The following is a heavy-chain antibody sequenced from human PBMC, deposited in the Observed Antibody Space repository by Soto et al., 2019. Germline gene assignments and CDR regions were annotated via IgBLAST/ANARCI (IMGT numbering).Heavy chain of an antibody. CDR3: ARQPPALRYFDWLSRDYYYGMDV. CDR1: GGSISSYY. Sequence: QVQLQESGPGLVKPSETLSLTCTVSGGSISSYYWSWIRQPPGKGLEWIGYIYYSGSTNYNPSLKSRVTISVDTSKNQFSLKLSSVTAADTAVYYCARQPPALRYFDWLSRDYYYGMDVWGQGTTVIVSS. J-gene: IGHJ6*02. V-gene: IGHV4-59*01. CDR2: IYYSGST. D-gene: IGHD3-9*01.